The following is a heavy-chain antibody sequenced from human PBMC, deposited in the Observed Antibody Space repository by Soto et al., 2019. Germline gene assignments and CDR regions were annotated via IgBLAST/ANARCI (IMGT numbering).Heavy chain of an antibody. Sequence: GGSLRLSCAASGFTFSSYAMSWVRQAPGKGLEWVSAISGSGGSTYYADSVKGRFTISRDNSKNTLYLQMNSLRAEDTAVYYCARDLRITMLRGPSPGYWGQGTLVTVSS. CDR1: GFTFSSYA. CDR2: ISGSGGST. J-gene: IGHJ4*02. V-gene: IGHV3-23*01. CDR3: ARDLRITMLRGPSPGY. D-gene: IGHD3-10*01.